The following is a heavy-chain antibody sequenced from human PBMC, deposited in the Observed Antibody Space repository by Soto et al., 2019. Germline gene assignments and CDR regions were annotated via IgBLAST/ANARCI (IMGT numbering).Heavy chain of an antibody. Sequence: GESLKISCKGSGYSFTSYWISGVRQMPGKGLEWMGRIDPSDSYTNYSPSFQGHVTISADKSISTAYLQWSSLKASDTAMYYCARHLGGYYGMDVWGQGTTVTVSS. D-gene: IGHD3-16*01. V-gene: IGHV5-10-1*01. CDR2: IDPSDSYT. J-gene: IGHJ6*02. CDR3: ARHLGGYYGMDV. CDR1: GYSFTSYW.